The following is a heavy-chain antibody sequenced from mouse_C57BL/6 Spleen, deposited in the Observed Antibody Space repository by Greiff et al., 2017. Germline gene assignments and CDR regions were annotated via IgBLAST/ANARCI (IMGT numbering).Heavy chain of an antibody. CDR2: IDPNSGGT. D-gene: IGHD3-2*02. CDR1: GYTFTSYW. V-gene: IGHV1-72*01. J-gene: IGHJ3*01. Sequence: VKLQQPGAELVKPGASVKLSCKASGYTFTSYWMHWVKQRPGRGLEWIGRIDPNSGGTKYNEKFKSKATLTVDKPSSTAYMQLSSLTSEDSAVYYCARSPAQATDAWFAYWGQGTLVTVSA. CDR3: ARSPAQATDAWFAY.